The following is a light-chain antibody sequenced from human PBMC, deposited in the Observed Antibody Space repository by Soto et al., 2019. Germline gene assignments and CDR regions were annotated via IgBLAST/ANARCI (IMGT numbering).Light chain of an antibody. CDR2: GAS. CDR1: QSVSSSY. Sequence: EIVLTQSPGTLSLSPGERATLSCRASQSVSSSYLAWYQQKPGQAPRLLISGASTRATVIPDRFSGSGSESDFALTITRLEPEDFAVYYCQQYGSLPHPWVTFGQGTKLEIK. CDR3: QQYGSLPHPWVT. J-gene: IGKJ2*01. V-gene: IGKV3-20*01.